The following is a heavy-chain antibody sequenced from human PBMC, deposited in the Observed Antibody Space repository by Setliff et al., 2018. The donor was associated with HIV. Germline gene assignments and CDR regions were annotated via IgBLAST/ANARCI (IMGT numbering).Heavy chain of an antibody. V-gene: IGHV4-31*03. J-gene: IGHJ5*02. CDR1: NASISSGGFY. CDR2: IYYTGST. Sequence: SETLSLTCTVSNASISSGGFYWSWVRQHPGKGLEWIGYIYYTGSTYYNPSLKSRVSISVDTSKNQFSPKLTSVTAADTAVYYCVKAVAAPSWFDPWGQGTLVTVSS. CDR3: VKAVAAPSWFDP. D-gene: IGHD2-15*01.